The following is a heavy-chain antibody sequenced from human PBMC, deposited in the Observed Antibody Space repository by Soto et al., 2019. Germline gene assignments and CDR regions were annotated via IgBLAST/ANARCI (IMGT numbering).Heavy chain of an antibody. CDR3: ARGLSDPFDY. Sequence: GGSLRLSCAASGFTFSTCSMNWVRQAPGKGLEWVSYISSGSSTIYYADSVKGRFTISRDNAKNSLYLQMNSLRDEDTAVYYCARGLSDPFDYWGQGTLVTVS. CDR2: ISSGSSTI. CDR1: GFTFSTCS. V-gene: IGHV3-48*02. D-gene: IGHD3-3*02. J-gene: IGHJ4*02.